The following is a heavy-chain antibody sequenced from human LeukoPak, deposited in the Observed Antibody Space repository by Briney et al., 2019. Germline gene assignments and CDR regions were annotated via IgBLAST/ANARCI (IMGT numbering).Heavy chain of an antibody. CDR2: ISSSSSTI. J-gene: IGHJ4*02. Sequence: PGGSLRLSCAASGFTFSSYSMNWVRQAPGKGLEWVSYISSSSSTIYYADSVKGRFTISRDNAKNSLYLQMNSLRAEDTAVYYCARVRVGLLPYYFDYWGQGTLVTVSS. CDR1: GFTFSSYS. V-gene: IGHV3-48*01. D-gene: IGHD2-15*01. CDR3: ARVRVGLLPYYFDY.